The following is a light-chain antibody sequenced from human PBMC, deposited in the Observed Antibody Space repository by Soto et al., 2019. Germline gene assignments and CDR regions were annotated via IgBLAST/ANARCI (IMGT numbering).Light chain of an antibody. CDR1: QSVRTS. J-gene: IGKJ1*01. CDR3: QQRSNWPGT. CDR2: DAS. V-gene: IGKV3-11*01. Sequence: EIVLTQSPATLSLSPGERATLSCRASQSVRTSLAWYQQQPGQAPRLLIYDASNRATGIPARFSGSGSGTDFTLTISSLQPKDFAVYYCQQRSNWPGTFGQGTPVEIK.